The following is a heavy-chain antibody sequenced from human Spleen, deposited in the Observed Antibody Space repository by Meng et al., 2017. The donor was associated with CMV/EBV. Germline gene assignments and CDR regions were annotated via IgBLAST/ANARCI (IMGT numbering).Heavy chain of an antibody. V-gene: IGHV3-69-1*01. J-gene: IGHJ4*02. Sequence: GESLKISCAASGFTFSDYYMNWVRQAPGKGLEWVSSISSSSTIYYADSVKGRFTISRDNAKNSLYLQMNSLKTEDTAVFYCVRGYNSFDSRGQGTLVTVSS. D-gene: IGHD1-1*01. CDR1: GFTFSDYY. CDR3: VRGYNSFDS. CDR2: ISSSSTI.